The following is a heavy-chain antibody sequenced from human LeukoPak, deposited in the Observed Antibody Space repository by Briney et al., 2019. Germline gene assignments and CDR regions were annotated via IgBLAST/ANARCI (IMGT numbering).Heavy chain of an antibody. V-gene: IGHV1-69*05. J-gene: IGHJ4*02. CDR2: IIPIFGTA. CDR3: ARNYYDSSGYYRNYFDY. D-gene: IGHD3-22*01. Sequence: SVKVSCKASGGTFSSYAISWVRQAPGQGLEWMGGIIPIFGTANYAQKFQGRVTITRDTSASTAYMELSSLRSEDTAVYYCARNYYDSSGYYRNYFDYWGQGILVTVSS. CDR1: GGTFSSYA.